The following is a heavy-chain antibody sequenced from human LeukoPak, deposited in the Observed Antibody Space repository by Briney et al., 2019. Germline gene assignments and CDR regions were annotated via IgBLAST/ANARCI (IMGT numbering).Heavy chain of an antibody. V-gene: IGHV3-30*18. CDR3: AKDPSYYDSSGPFDY. CDR2: ISYDGSNK. J-gene: IGHJ4*02. Sequence: GGSLRLSCAASGFTFSSYGMHWVRQAPGKGLEWVAVISYDGSNKYYADSVKGRFTISRDNSKNTLYLQMNSLRAEDTAVYYCAKDPSYYDSSGPFDYWGQGTLVTVSS. D-gene: IGHD3-22*01. CDR1: GFTFSSYG.